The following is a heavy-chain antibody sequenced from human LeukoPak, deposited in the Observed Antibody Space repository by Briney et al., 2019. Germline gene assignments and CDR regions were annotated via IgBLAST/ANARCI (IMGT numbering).Heavy chain of an antibody. J-gene: IGHJ4*02. Sequence: PSQTLSLTCTVSGGSISSGDYYWSWIRQPPGKGLEWIGYIYYSGSTYYNPSLKSRVTISVDTSKNQFSLKLSSVTAAVTAVYYCASLRRDGYNCNYWGQGTLVTVSS. V-gene: IGHV4-30-4*08. CDR3: ASLRRDGYNCNY. CDR1: GGSISSGDYY. D-gene: IGHD5-24*01. CDR2: IYYSGST.